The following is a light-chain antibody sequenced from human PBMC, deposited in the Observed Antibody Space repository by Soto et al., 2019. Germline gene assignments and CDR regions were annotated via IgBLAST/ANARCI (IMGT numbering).Light chain of an antibody. CDR3: AGWDDNLNGPL. CDR1: NSNIGRYS. Sequence: QSALTQPPSLSGTPGQRVTISCSGSNSNIGRYSVNWYQHFPGTAPKILIYSDDERPSGVPARFSGSKSGTSASLAISGLQSEDEAEYYFAGWDDNLNGPLFGGGTKLTVL. CDR2: SDD. J-gene: IGLJ3*02. V-gene: IGLV1-44*01.